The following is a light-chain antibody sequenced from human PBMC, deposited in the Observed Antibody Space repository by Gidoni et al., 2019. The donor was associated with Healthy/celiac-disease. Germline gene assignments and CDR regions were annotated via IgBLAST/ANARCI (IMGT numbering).Light chain of an antibody. V-gene: IGKV3-11*01. Sequence: IVLTQSPATLSLSPGERATLSCRASQSVSSYVAWYQQKPGQAPRLLIYDASNRATGIPARFSGSGSGTDFTLTISSLEPEDFAVYYCQQRSNWAFTFGPGTKVDIK. CDR1: QSVSSY. J-gene: IGKJ3*01. CDR2: DAS. CDR3: QQRSNWAFT.